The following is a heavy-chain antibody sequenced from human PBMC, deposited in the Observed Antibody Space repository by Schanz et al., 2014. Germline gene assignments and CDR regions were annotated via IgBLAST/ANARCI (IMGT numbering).Heavy chain of an antibody. D-gene: IGHD1-26*01. CDR1: GFTFSTCA. CDR2: ISYEGNDK. J-gene: IGHJ4*02. Sequence: QLVESGGGLVKPGRSLRLSCAASGFTFSTCAMHWVRQAPGKGLEWVAVISYEGNDKYYGDSVKGRFTISRDSPKNRLYLQMNSLRPEDTAVYYCAGDWASGRYYSDYWGQGTLVTVSS. V-gene: IGHV3-30*04. CDR3: AGDWASGRYYSDY.